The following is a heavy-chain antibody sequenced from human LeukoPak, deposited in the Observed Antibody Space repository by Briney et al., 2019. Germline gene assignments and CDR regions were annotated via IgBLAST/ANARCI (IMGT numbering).Heavy chain of an antibody. V-gene: IGHV3-21*01. Sequence: PGGSLRLSCAASGFTFSSYSINWVRQAPGKGLEWVSSISSSGSYIYYADSLKDRFTISRDNAKNSLYLQMNSLRAEDTAVYYCAKVSVGAYYYYGMDVWGQGTTVTVSS. CDR2: ISSSGSYI. CDR3: AKVSVGAYYYYGMDV. D-gene: IGHD1-26*01. J-gene: IGHJ6*02. CDR1: GFTFSSYS.